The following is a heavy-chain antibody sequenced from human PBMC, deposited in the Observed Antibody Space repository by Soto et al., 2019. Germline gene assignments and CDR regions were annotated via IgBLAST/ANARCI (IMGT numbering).Heavy chain of an antibody. CDR1: GFTFSSYA. CDR2: ISGSGGST. J-gene: IGHJ4*02. Sequence: EVQLLESGGGLVQPGGSLRLSCAASGFTFSSYAMSWVRQAPGKGLEWVSAISGSGGSTYYADSVKGRFTISRDNSKNTLYLQMNSLRAEDTAVYYCAKPAYYYDSSGYQRHLYYFDYWGQGTLVTVSS. V-gene: IGHV3-23*01. CDR3: AKPAYYYDSSGYQRHLYYFDY. D-gene: IGHD3-22*01.